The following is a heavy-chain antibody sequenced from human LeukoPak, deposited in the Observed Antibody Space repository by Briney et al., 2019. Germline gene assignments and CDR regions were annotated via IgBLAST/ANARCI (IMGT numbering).Heavy chain of an antibody. CDR1: GFTFSSYA. V-gene: IGHV3-23*01. J-gene: IGHJ4*02. Sequence: PGGSLRLSCAASGFTFSSYAMSWVRQAPGKGLEWVSAISGSGGSTYYADSVKGRFTVSRDNSKNTLYLQINSLRAEDTAVYYCAKDDVVAATFDYWGQGTLVTVSS. D-gene: IGHD2-15*01. CDR3: AKDDVVAATFDY. CDR2: ISGSGGST.